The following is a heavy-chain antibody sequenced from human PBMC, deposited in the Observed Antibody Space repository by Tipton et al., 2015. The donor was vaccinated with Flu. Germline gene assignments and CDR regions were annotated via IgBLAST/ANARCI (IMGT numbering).Heavy chain of an antibody. J-gene: IGHJ5*02. V-gene: IGHV4-39*01. CDR2: IYYSGNT. CDR3: ARRDYTNYVSDPKNWFDP. CDR1: GGSISSSNYY. D-gene: IGHD4-11*01. Sequence: TLSLTCTVSGGSISSSNYYWGWIRQPPGKGLEWIGSIYYSGNTYYNPSLKSRVTISVDTSKNQFSLRLSSVTAADTAVYYCARRDYTNYVSDPKNWFDPWGQGTLVTVSS.